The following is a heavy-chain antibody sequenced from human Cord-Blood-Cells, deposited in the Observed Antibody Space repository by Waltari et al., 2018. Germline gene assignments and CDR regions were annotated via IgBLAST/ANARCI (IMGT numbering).Heavy chain of an antibody. J-gene: IGHJ4*02. Sequence: KPGASVKVPSKASGYPFNIYSLNWVRQATGQGLEWMGWMNPNSGNTGYAQKFQGRVTMTRNTSISTAYMELSSLRSEDTAVYYCARGSLFGVVPYWGQGTLVTVSS. CDR3: ARGSLFGVVPY. D-gene: IGHD3-3*01. V-gene: IGHV1-8*01. CDR2: MNPNSGNT. CDR1: GYPFNIYS.